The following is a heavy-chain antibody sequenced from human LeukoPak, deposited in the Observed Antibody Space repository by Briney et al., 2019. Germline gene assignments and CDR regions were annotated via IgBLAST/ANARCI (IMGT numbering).Heavy chain of an antibody. CDR3: ARGEYYYDGGY. V-gene: IGHV3-7*03. Sequence: GGSLRLSCAVSGFTLNNYWASWVRQAPGKGLEWVANINQDGSQKYYVDSVRGRFTISRDNAKNSLYLQMNSLRVEDTAVYYCARGEYYYDGGYWGQGTLVTVSS. CDR2: INQDGSQK. D-gene: IGHD3-22*01. CDR1: GFTLNNYW. J-gene: IGHJ4*02.